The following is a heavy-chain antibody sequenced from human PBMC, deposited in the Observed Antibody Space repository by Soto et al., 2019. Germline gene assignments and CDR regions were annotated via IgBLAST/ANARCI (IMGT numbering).Heavy chain of an antibody. J-gene: IGHJ4*02. Sequence: EVQLVESGGALVQPGGSLRLSCAASRFTFSTYEMNWVRQAPGKGLEWVSYISTSGSTVYYADSVKGRFTISRDNTRNSLYLQMNSLRDEDTALYYCVRYCSTTLCNGVATRTFDYWGWGTLVTVCS. D-gene: IGHD2-2*01. CDR1: RFTFSTYE. V-gene: IGHV3-48*03. CDR3: VRYCSTTLCNGVATRTFDY. CDR2: ISTSGSTV.